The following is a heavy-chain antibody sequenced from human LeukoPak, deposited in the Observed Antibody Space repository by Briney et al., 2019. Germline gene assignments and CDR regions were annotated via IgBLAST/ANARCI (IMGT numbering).Heavy chain of an antibody. V-gene: IGHV1-69*01. CDR2: IIPIFGTA. J-gene: IGHJ6*04. CDR3: ARDKNKRFRGIITELYYYYGMDV. Sequence: SVKVSCKASGGTFSSYAISWVRQAPGQGLEWMGGIIPIFGTANYAQKFQGRVTITADESTSTAYMELSSLRSEDTAVYYCARDKNKRFRGIITELYYYYGMDVWGKGTTVTVSS. D-gene: IGHD3-10*01. CDR1: GGTFSSYA.